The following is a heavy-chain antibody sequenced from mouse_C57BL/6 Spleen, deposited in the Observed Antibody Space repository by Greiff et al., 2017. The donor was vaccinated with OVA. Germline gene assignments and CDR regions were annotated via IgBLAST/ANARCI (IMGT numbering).Heavy chain of an antibody. CDR3: ARRGGHYYGSSYH. D-gene: IGHD1-1*01. V-gene: IGHV1-50*01. J-gene: IGHJ2*01. CDR2: IDPSDSYT. CDR1: GYTFTSYW. Sequence: QVQLQQPGAELVKPGASVKLSCKASGYTFTSYWMQWVKQRPGQGLEWIGEIDPSDSYTNYNQKFKGKATLTVDTSSSTAYMQLSSLTSEDSAVYYCARRGGHYYGSSYHWGQGTTLTVSS.